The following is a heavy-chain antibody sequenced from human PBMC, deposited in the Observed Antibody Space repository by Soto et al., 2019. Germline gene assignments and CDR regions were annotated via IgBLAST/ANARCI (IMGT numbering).Heavy chain of an antibody. CDR2: ISAYNGNT. CDR3: ARDIPLSDYYDSSGYYYVNAIDI. V-gene: IGHV1-18*01. D-gene: IGHD3-22*01. CDR1: GYTFTSYG. Sequence: ASVKVSCKASGYTFTSYGISWVRQAPGQGLEWMGWISAYNGNTNYAQKLQGRVTMTTDTSTSTAYMELRSLRSDDTAVYYCARDIPLSDYYDSSGYYYVNAIDIWGQGTMVTGSS. J-gene: IGHJ3*02.